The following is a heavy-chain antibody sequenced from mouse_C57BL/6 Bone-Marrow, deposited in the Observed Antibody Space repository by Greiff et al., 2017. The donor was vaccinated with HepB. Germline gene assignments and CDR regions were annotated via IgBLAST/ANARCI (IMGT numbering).Heavy chain of an antibody. Sequence: EVMLVESGGGLVKPGGSLKLSCAASGFTFSDYGMHWVRQAPEKGLEWVAYISSGSSTIYYADTVKGRFTISRDNAKNTLFLQLTSLRSEDTAMYYCARGATVVATDYWGQGTTLTVSS. D-gene: IGHD1-1*01. J-gene: IGHJ2*01. CDR1: GFTFSDYG. CDR2: ISSGSSTI. CDR3: ARGATVVATDY. V-gene: IGHV5-17*01.